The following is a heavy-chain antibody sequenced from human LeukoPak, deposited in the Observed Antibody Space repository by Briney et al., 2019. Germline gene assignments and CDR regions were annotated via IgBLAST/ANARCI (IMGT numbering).Heavy chain of an antibody. J-gene: IGHJ5*02. Sequence: GASVKVSCKASGYTFTSYGISWVRRAPGQGLEWMGWISAYNGNTNYAQKLQGRVTMTTDTSTSTAYMELRSLRSDDTAVYYCARDPYYYDSSGPNYPGRFDPWGQGTLVTVSS. V-gene: IGHV1-18*01. CDR3: ARDPYYYDSSGPNYPGRFDP. CDR2: ISAYNGNT. CDR1: GYTFTSYG. D-gene: IGHD3-22*01.